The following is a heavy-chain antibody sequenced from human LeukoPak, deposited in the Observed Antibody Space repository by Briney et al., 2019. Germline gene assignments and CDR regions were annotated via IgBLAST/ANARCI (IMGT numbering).Heavy chain of an antibody. V-gene: IGHV5-10-1*01. J-gene: IGHJ5*02. CDR2: IDPSDSYT. CDR3: ARHAGDIVVVPAAAPPGFDP. CDR1: GYGFTSYW. Sequence: GESLKISFKGSGYGFTSYWISWVRPMPGKGLGWMGRIDPSDSYTNYSPSFQGHVTISADKSISTAYLQWSSLKASDTAMYYCARHAGDIVVVPAAAPPGFDPWGQGTLVTVSS. D-gene: IGHD2-2*01.